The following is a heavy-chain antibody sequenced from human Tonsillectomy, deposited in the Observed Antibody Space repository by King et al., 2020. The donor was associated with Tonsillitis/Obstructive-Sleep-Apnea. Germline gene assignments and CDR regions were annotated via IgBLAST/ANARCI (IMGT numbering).Heavy chain of an antibody. CDR2: IYWDDDK. Sequence: ITLKESGPTLVKPTQTLTLTCAFSGFSLSTRGMGVGWIRQPPGKALEWLALIYWDDDKRYSPYLRSRLTVTKDTSKNQVVLTVTNMDPVDTATYYCAHRVTGTGPYYFDYWGQGTLVTVSS. CDR1: GFSLSTRGMG. V-gene: IGHV2-5*02. J-gene: IGHJ4*02. CDR3: AHRVTGTGPYYFDY. D-gene: IGHD6-19*01.